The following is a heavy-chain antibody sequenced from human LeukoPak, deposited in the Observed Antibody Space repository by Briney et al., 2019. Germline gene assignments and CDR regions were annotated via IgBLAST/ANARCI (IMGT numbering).Heavy chain of an antibody. CDR1: GFTFSSYA. D-gene: IGHD6-13*01. CDR2: ISYDGSNK. CDR3: ARAQLPYSSSAAHDH. V-gene: IGHV3-30*04. J-gene: IGHJ4*02. Sequence: GGSLRLSCAASGFTFSSYAMHWVRQAPGKGLEWVAVISYDGSNKYYADSVKGRFTISRDNSKNTLYLQMNSLRAEDTAVYYCARAQLPYSSSAAHDHWGQGTLVTVSS.